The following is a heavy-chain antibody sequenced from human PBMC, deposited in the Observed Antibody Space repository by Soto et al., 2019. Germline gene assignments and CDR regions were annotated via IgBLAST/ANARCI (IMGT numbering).Heavy chain of an antibody. CDR2: VRGNGDPP. V-gene: IGHV3-64D*06. CDR3: VKSRGGNNFDFFD. Sequence: PGGSLRLSCSASGFTFSSYAMHWVRQAQGKGLEYVSGVRGNGDPPFYADSVKGRFTISRDNSKNTLYLQMSSLSADDTAVYYCVKSRGGNNFDFFDWGQGALVTVSS. J-gene: IGHJ4*02. D-gene: IGHD5-12*01. CDR1: GFTFSSYA.